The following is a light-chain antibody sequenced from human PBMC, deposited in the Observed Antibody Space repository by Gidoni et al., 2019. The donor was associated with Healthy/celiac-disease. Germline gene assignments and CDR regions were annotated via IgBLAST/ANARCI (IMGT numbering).Light chain of an antibody. Sequence: TITCRASQSIRSYLNWYQQKPGKAPKLLIYAASSLQRGVPSMFSGSGSGTDFTLTISRLQPEDFATYFCQQSYSTPPEPFGQXTKLEIK. V-gene: IGKV1-39*01. J-gene: IGKJ2*01. CDR2: AAS. CDR3: QQSYSTPPEP. CDR1: QSIRSY.